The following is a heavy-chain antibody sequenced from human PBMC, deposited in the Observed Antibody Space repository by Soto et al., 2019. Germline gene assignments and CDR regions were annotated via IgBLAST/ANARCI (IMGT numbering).Heavy chain of an antibody. CDR2: ISSGGGTI. CDR3: ARDSREGGVFDY. D-gene: IGHD1-26*01. V-gene: IGHV3-48*03. J-gene: IGHJ4*02. CDR1: GFTISSYE. Sequence: PGGSLRLSCAASGFTISSYEMNWVRQAPGKGLEWVSYISSGGGTIYYADSVKGRFTISRDNAKNSLYLLMNSLRAEDTAVYYCARDSREGGVFDYWGQGTLVTVSS.